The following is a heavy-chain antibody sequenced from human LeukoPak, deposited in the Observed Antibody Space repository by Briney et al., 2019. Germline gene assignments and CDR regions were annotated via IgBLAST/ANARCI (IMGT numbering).Heavy chain of an antibody. D-gene: IGHD6-19*01. CDR1: GYSISSGYY. V-gene: IGHV4-38-2*02. CDR3: ARVQIAVAGTYYYYYYGMDV. Sequence: SETLSLTCTVSGYSISSGYYWGWIRQPPGKGLEWIGSIYHSGSTNYNPSLKSRVTISVDTSKNQFSLKLSSVTAADTAVYYCARVQIAVAGTYYYYYYGMDVWGQGTTVTVSS. CDR2: IYHSGST. J-gene: IGHJ6*02.